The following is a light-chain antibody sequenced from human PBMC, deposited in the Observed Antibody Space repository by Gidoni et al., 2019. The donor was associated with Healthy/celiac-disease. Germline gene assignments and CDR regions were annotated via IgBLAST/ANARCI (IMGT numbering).Light chain of an antibody. CDR1: QSVSSY. CDR2: DAS. J-gene: IGKJ1*01. CDR3: LQRSNSWT. Sequence: EIVLTQSPATLSLSPGESATLPCRASQSVSSYLAWYQQKPGQAPRLLIYDASNRATGIPARFSGSGSGTDFTLTISSLEPEDFAVYYCLQRSNSWTFGQGTKVEI. V-gene: IGKV3-11*01.